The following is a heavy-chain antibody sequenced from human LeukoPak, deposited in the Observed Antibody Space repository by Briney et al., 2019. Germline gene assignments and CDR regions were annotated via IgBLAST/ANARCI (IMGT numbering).Heavy chain of an antibody. Sequence: HSGGSLRLSCAASRFTFSSYWMSWVRQAPGKGLEWVANIKRDGSEKYYVDSVKGRFTISRDNAKNSLYLQMNSLRAGDTAVYYCARDWDYGDYWGQGTLVTVSS. D-gene: IGHD3-16*01. J-gene: IGHJ4*02. V-gene: IGHV3-7*01. CDR2: IKRDGSEK. CDR3: ARDWDYGDY. CDR1: RFTFSSYW.